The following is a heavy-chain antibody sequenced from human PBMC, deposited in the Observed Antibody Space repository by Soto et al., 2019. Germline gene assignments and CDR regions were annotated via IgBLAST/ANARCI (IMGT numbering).Heavy chain of an antibody. CDR2: ISGTGGST. CDR3: AKDVHYNRRTDYFDY. V-gene: IGHV3-23*01. D-gene: IGHD3-10*01. CDR1: GFTFNSSA. J-gene: IGHJ4*02. Sequence: EVQLLESGGGLVQPGGSLRLSCAASGFTFNSSAMSWVRQAPGKGLEWVSAISGTGGSTYYADSVKGRFTISRDNSKNTLLLQMNSLRAEDTAVYSCAKDVHYNRRTDYFDYWGQGTLVTVSS.